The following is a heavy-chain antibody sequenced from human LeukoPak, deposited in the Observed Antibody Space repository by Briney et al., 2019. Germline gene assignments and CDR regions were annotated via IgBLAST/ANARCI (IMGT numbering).Heavy chain of an antibody. CDR1: GASMSSNY. J-gene: IGHJ4*02. CDR3: ASTRRAAVAGRFDS. CDR2: IYHSGNT. Sequence: SETLSLTCNVSGASMSSNYWSWIREPPGKGLEWIGCIYHSGNTNYSPSLESRVTMSVDESKNQFSLRVHFVSAADTAVYYCASTRRAAVAGRFDSWGQGTLVTVSS. V-gene: IGHV4-4*09. D-gene: IGHD6-19*01.